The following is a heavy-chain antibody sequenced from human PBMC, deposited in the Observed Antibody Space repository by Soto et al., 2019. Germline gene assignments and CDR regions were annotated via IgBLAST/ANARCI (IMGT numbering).Heavy chain of an antibody. CDR1: GYTFTSYY. J-gene: IGHJ4*02. CDR3: ARGRISLVYYDFWSGSDY. V-gene: IGHV1-46*01. Sequence: QVQLVQSGAEVKKPGASVKVSCKASGYTFTSYYMHWVRQAPGQGLEWMGIINPSGGSTSYAQKFPGRVTMTRDTSTSTVYMELSSLRSEDTAVYYCARGRISLVYYDFWSGSDYWGQGTLVTVSS. CDR2: INPSGGST. D-gene: IGHD3-3*01.